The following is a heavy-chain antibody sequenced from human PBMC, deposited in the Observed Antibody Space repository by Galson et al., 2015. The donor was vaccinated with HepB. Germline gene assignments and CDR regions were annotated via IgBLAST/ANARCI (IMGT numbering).Heavy chain of an antibody. CDR2: ISYDGSSD. Sequence: SLRLSCAASGFIFRRFTMHWVRQAPGKGLEWVALISYDGSSDYYADSVKGRFTISRDNSKNALYLQMNSLRGDDTAVYYCARDQYYYDSGPSGWFDPWGQGTLVTVSS. V-gene: IGHV3-30*04. CDR3: ARDQYYYDSGPSGWFDP. D-gene: IGHD3-10*01. J-gene: IGHJ5*02. CDR1: GFIFRRFT.